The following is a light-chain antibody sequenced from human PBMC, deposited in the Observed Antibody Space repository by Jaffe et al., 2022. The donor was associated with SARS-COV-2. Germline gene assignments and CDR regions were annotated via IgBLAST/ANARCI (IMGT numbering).Light chain of an antibody. CDR2: WAS. CDR3: QQYYSTPPYT. J-gene: IGKJ2*01. CDR1: QSVLYSSNNMNY. V-gene: IGKV4-1*01. Sequence: DIVLTQSPDSLAVSLGERATINCKSSQSVLYSSNNMNYLAWYQQKPGQPPKLLIYWASMRESGVPDRFSGSGSGTDFALTISSLQAEDVAVYYCQQYYSTPPYTFGQGTRLEIK.